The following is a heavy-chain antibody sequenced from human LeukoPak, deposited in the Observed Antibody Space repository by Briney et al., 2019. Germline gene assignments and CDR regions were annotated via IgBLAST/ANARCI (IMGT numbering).Heavy chain of an antibody. CDR1: GGTFSSYA. CDR3: ARDLYSGHEGNAFDI. J-gene: IGHJ3*02. V-gene: IGHV1-69*04. Sequence: SVKVSCKASGGTFSSYAITWVRQAPGQGLEWIGRIIPILGIANYAQKFQGRVTIIADKSTSTAYMELSSLRSEDTAVYYCARDLYSGHEGNAFDIWGQGTMVTVSS. CDR2: IIPILGIA. D-gene: IGHD5-12*01.